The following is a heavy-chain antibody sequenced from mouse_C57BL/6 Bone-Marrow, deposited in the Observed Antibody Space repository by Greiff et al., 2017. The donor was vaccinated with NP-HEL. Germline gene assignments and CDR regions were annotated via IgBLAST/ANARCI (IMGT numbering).Heavy chain of an antibody. Sequence: VHLVESGAELARPGASVKLSCKASGYTFTSYGISWVKQRTGQGLEWIGEIYPRSGNTYYNEKFKGKATLTADKSSSTAYMELRSLTSEDSAVYFCARYWGYYAMDYWGQGTSVTVSS. V-gene: IGHV1-81*01. D-gene: IGHD4-1*01. CDR2: IYPRSGNT. CDR3: ARYWGYYAMDY. J-gene: IGHJ4*01. CDR1: GYTFTSYG.